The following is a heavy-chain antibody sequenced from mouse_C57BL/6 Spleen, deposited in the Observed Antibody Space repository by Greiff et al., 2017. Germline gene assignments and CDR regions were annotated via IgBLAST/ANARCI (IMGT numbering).Heavy chain of an antibody. D-gene: IGHD2-2*01. J-gene: IGHJ2*01. CDR1: GYTFTSYW. CDR2: INPSNGGT. CDR3: ARVKERDYGYDEGVVDD. V-gene: IGHV1-53*01. Sequence: QVHVKQPGTELVKPGASVKLSCKASGYTFTSYWMHWVKQRPGQGLEWIGNINPSNGGTNYNEKFKSKATLTVDKSSSTAYMQLSSLTSEDSAVYYCARVKERDYGYDEGVVDDWGQGTTLTVSS.